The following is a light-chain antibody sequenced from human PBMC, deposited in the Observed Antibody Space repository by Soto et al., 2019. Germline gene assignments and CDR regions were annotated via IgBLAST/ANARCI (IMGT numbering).Light chain of an antibody. J-gene: IGLJ1*01. Sequence: QSALAQPPSVSGAPGQRVTISCTGSSSNIGAGYDVHWYQHLPGTAPKLLISGNNNRPSGVPDRFSGSQSGTSASLAITGLQAEDEADYYCQSYDSRLSGFYVFGTGPKVTVL. CDR3: QSYDSRLSGFYV. CDR2: GNN. V-gene: IGLV1-40*01. CDR1: SSNIGAGYD.